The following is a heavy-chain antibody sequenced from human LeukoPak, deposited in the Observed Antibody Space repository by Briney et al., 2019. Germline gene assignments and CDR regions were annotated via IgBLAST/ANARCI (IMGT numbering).Heavy chain of an antibody. CDR3: ARVWLGGRGGYCSGGSCYWFDY. D-gene: IGHD2-15*01. J-gene: IGHJ4*02. CDR1: GYTFTSYA. Sequence: ASVKVSCKASGYTFTSYAMHWVRQAPGQRLEWMGWINAGNGNTKYSQKFQGRVTITRDTSASTAYMELSSLRSEDTAVYYCARVWLGGRGGYCSGGSCYWFDYWGQGTLVTVSS. CDR2: INAGNGNT. V-gene: IGHV1-3*01.